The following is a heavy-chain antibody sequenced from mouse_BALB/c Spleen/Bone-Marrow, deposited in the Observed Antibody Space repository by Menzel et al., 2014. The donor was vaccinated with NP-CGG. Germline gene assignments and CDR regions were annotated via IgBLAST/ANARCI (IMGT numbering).Heavy chain of an antibody. J-gene: IGHJ4*01. D-gene: IGHD4-1*01. CDR1: GFSLTSYG. CDR3: ARSGTDYAMDY. CDR2: IWSDGST. Sequence: VKVVESGPDLVAPSQSLTLPCTVSGFSLTSYGLHWVRQPPGKGLEWLGVIWSDGSTTYNSALKSRLSISKDNSKRQVLLKMNSLQTDDTAMYYCARSGTDYAMDYWGQGTSVTVSS. V-gene: IGHV2-6-2*01.